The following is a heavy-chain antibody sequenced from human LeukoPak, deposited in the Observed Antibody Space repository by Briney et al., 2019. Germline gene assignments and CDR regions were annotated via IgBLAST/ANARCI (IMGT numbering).Heavy chain of an antibody. CDR3: AGSKALRLDDIYY. CDR1: GYTFSGYA. V-gene: IGHV1-3*01. D-gene: IGHD3-9*01. Sequence: GASVKVSCKASGYTFSGYAIHWVRQAPGQKFEWMGWIDADNGDTRYSQKFQGRVTITRDTSASTAYMELGSLRSEDTAVYYCAGSKALRLDDIYYWGQGTLVTVSS. CDR2: IDADNGDT. J-gene: IGHJ4*02.